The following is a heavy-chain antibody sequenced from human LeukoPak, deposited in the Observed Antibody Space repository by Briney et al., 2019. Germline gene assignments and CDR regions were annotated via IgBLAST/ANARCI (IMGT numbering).Heavy chain of an antibody. CDR3: ARDYGDY. D-gene: IGHD3-16*01. J-gene: IGHJ4*02. Sequence: GGSLRLSCAASGFTFSGDWMSCVRQAPGKGLEWVANIKQDGSEKYYVASAKARFTISRDNAKNSLYLEMNSLRAEETAVYYCARDYGDYWGQGTLITVSS. V-gene: IGHV3-7*01. CDR2: IKQDGSEK. CDR1: GFTFSGDW.